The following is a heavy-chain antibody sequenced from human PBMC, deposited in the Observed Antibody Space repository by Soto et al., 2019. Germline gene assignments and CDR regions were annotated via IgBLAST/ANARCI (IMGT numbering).Heavy chain of an antibody. CDR2: IYYSGST. CDR3: ARRWGPTFDF. D-gene: IGHD1-26*01. Sequence: TSETLSLTCTVSGGSVSSGSYYWSWIRQPPGKGLEWIGYIYYSGSTNYNPSLKSRVTISVDTSKNQFSLKLSSVTAADTAVYYCARRWGPTFDFWGQGTLVTVSS. J-gene: IGHJ4*02. V-gene: IGHV4-61*01. CDR1: GGSVSSGSYY.